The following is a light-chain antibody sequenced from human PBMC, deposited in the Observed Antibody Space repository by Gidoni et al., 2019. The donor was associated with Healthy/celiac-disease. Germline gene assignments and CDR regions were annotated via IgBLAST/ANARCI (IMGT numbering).Light chain of an antibody. J-gene: IGLJ2*01. CDR2: EVS. CDR3: SSYACSNNLV. V-gene: IGLV2-8*01. Sequence: QSALTQPPSAFGSPGQSVTISCTGTSSDVGGYNYVSWYQQHPAKAPKPMIYEVSKRPSGVPDRFSGSKSGNTASLTVSGLQAEDEADYYCSSYACSNNLVFGGGTKLTVL. CDR1: SSDVGGYNY.